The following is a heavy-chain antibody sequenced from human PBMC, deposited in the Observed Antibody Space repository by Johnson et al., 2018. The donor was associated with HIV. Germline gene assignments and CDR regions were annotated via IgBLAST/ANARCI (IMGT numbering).Heavy chain of an antibody. CDR3: ARANSRGAEYSNLGAFDI. V-gene: IGHV3-13*01. J-gene: IGHJ3*02. CDR1: GFTFSSYD. CDR2: IGTAGDT. D-gene: IGHD6-6*01. Sequence: VQLVESGGGLVQPGGSPRLSCAASGFTFSSYDMHWVRQATGKGLEWVSAIGTAGDTYYPGSVKGRFTISRENAKNSLYLQMNSLRAGDTAVYYCARANSRGAEYSNLGAFDIWGQGTMVTVSS.